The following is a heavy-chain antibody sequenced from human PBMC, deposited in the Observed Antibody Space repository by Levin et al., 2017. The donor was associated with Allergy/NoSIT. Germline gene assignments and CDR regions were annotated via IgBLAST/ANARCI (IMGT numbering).Heavy chain of an antibody. D-gene: IGHD2-2*01. V-gene: IGHV3-49*04. CDR1: GFTFGDYA. CDR3: TRIVCSTTNGCGWFDP. CDR2: IRSKAFGGTT. Sequence: GESLKISCTASGFTFGDYAMSWVRQAPGKGLEWVGFIRSKAFGGTTENAASVKGRFTISRDDSKTIAYLQMNSLKTEDTAVYYCTRIVCSTTNGCGWFDPWGQGTLVTVSS. J-gene: IGHJ5*02.